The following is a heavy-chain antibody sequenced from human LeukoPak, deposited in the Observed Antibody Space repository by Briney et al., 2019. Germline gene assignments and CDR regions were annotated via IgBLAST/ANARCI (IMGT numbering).Heavy chain of an antibody. V-gene: IGHV3-48*03. Sequence: PGGSLRLSCAASGFTFSSYEMDWVRQAPGKGLEWVSYISSSGSTIYYADSVKGRFTISRDNAKNSLYLQMNSLRAEDTAVYYCARDPRMSQSYYFDYWGQGTLVTVSS. CDR2: ISSSGSTI. CDR3: ARDPRMSQSYYFDY. J-gene: IGHJ4*02. CDR1: GFTFSSYE.